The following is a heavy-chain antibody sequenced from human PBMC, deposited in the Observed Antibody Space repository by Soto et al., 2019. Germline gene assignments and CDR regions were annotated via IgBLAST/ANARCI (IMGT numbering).Heavy chain of an antibody. CDR3: ARDNYDMSYYYGMDV. D-gene: IGHD3-9*01. J-gene: IGHJ6*02. CDR1: GFTFSSYA. V-gene: IGHV3-30-3*01. Sequence: QVQLAESGGGVVQPGRSLRLSCAASGFTFSSYAMHWVRQAPGKGLEWVAVISYDGSNKYYADSVKGRFTISRDNSKNTLYLQMNSLRAEDTAVYYCARDNYDMSYYYGMDVWGQGTTVTVSS. CDR2: ISYDGSNK.